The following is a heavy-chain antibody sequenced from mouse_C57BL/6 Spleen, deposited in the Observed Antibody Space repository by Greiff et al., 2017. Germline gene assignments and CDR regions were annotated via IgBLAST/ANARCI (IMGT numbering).Heavy chain of an antibody. CDR1: GYAFSSSW. J-gene: IGHJ4*01. Sequence: QVQLQQSGPELVKPGASVTISCKASGYAFSSSWMNWVKQRPGKGLEWIGRIYPGDGDTKYNGKFKGKATLTADKSSSTAYMQLSSLTSEDSAVYFCARSSPIYYYGSSYYAMDYWGQGTSVTVSS. D-gene: IGHD1-1*01. V-gene: IGHV1-82*01. CDR2: IYPGDGDT. CDR3: ARSSPIYYYGSSYYAMDY.